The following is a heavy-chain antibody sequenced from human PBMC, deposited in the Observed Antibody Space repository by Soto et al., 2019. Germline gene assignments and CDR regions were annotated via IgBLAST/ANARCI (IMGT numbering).Heavy chain of an antibody. D-gene: IGHD2-2*03. Sequence: ASVKVSCKASGYTFTGYYMHWVRQAPGQGLEWMGWINPNSGGTNYAQKFQVRVTMTRDTSISRAYMELSRLRSEDTAVYYCARWIFGVGGYYYYGMDVWGGGTTVTVSS. V-gene: IGHV1-2*02. CDR2: INPNSGGT. CDR3: ARWIFGVGGYYYYGMDV. J-gene: IGHJ6*04. CDR1: GYTFTGYY.